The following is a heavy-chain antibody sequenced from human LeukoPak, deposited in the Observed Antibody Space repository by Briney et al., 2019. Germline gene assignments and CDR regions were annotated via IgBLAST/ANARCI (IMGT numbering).Heavy chain of an antibody. CDR1: GFTFSNYS. J-gene: IGHJ4*02. Sequence: GGSLRLSCAASGFTFSNYSMSWVRQAPGKGLEWVSSIRSSSSYIYDADAVKGRFTISRDNAKNSLYLQMNSLRAEDTAVYYCAKHYYDGSIYGSSDFDRWGQGTLVTVSS. D-gene: IGHD3-22*01. CDR2: IRSSSSYI. V-gene: IGHV3-21*01. CDR3: AKHYYDGSIYGSSDFDR.